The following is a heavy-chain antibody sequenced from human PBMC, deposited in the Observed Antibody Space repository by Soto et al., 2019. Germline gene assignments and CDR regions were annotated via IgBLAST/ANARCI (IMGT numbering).Heavy chain of an antibody. CDR2: IFTNGNT. J-gene: IGHJ6*02. D-gene: IGHD2-2*02. CDR3: ESGPLVYRYYGMNV. Sequence: SETLSLTCSVSGVSMNDYYWSWIRRPAGRGLEWIGRIFTNGNTNYNPSLRGRLTMSVDTSTNQVSLRLTSVTAADTAVYYCESGPLVYRYYGMNVWGQGTTVTVSS. CDR1: GVSMNDYY. V-gene: IGHV4-4*07.